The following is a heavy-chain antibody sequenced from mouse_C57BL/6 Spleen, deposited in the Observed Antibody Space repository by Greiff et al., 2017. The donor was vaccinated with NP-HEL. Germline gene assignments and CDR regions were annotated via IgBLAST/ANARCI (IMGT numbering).Heavy chain of an antibody. CDR1: GYAFSSYW. V-gene: IGHV1-80*01. J-gene: IGHJ4*01. D-gene: IGHD2-2*01. CDR3: ARSYGYEGDYAMDY. Sequence: QVQLQQSGAELVKPGASVKISCKASGYAFSSYWMNWVKQRPGQGLEWIGQFYPGDGDTNYNGKFKGKATLTADKSSSTAYMQLSSLTSEDSAVYFCARSYGYEGDYAMDYWGQGTSVTVSS. CDR2: FYPGDGDT.